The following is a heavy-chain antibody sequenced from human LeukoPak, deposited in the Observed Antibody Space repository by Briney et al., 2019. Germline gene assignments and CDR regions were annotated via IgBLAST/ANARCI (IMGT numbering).Heavy chain of an antibody. V-gene: IGHV1-69*04. CDR2: IIPILGIA. D-gene: IGHD3-10*01. CDR3: ARDLEGSGSYYLNWFDP. Sequence: SVKVSCKASGGTFSSYAISWVRQAPGQGLEWMGRIIPILGIANYAQKFQGRVTITADKSTSTAYMELSSLRSEDTAVYYCARDLEGSGSYYLNWFDPWGQGTLVTASS. CDR1: GGTFSSYA. J-gene: IGHJ5*02.